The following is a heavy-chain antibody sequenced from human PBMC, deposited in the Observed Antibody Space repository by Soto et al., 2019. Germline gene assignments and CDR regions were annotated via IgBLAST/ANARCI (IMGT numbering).Heavy chain of an antibody. J-gene: IGHJ3*01. Sequence: EVQLVESGGGLIQPGGSLRLSCAASGVTFSTSEMYWVRQAPGKGLEWVSYIHPSGQPIFYADSVKGRFTISRDNAKTSLYLPMSSLRAEDSAVYYCARRASRWGQGTMVTVSS. CDR2: IHPSGQPI. V-gene: IGHV3-48*03. CDR3: ARRASR. D-gene: IGHD1-26*01. CDR1: GVTFSTSE.